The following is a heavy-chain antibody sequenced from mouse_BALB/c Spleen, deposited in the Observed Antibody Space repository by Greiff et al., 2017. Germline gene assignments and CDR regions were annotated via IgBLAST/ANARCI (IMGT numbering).Heavy chain of an antibody. V-gene: IGHV5-6-5*01. CDR3: ARALLTTAFAMDY. CDR2: ISSGGST. D-gene: IGHD1-2*01. Sequence: EVHLVESGGGLVKPGGSLKLSCAASGFTFSSYAMSWVRQTPEKRLEWVASISSGGSTYYPDSVKGRFTISRDNARNILYLQMSSLRSEDTAMYYCARALLTTAFAMDYWGQGTSVTVSS. CDR1: GFTFSSYA. J-gene: IGHJ4*01.